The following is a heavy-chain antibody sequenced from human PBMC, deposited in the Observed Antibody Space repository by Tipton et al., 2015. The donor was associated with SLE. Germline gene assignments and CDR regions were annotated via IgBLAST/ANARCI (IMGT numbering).Heavy chain of an antibody. Sequence: SLRLSCAASGFTFSSNAMTWVRQAPGKGLEWVSGISGSGGSTYYADSVKGRFTISRDNAKNSLYLQMNSLRAEDMALYYCAKDADAFLAAAGRQWRYFDYWGQGTLVTVSS. D-gene: IGHD6-13*01. V-gene: IGHV3-23*01. CDR2: ISGSGGST. CDR1: GFTFSSNA. CDR3: AKDADAFLAAAGRQWRYFDY. J-gene: IGHJ4*02.